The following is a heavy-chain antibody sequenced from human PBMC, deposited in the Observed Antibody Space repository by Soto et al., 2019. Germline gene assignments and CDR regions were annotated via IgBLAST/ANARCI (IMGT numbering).Heavy chain of an antibody. Sequence: SLRLSCVASGFTFSTSEMNWVRQAPGKGLEWVSYITSSGSTIYYADSVKGRFTISRDNAKNSLFLQMNSLRAEDTAVYYCARGNSPVDVYWGQGTLVTVSS. CDR2: ITSSGSTI. J-gene: IGHJ4*02. CDR3: ARGNSPVDVY. V-gene: IGHV3-48*03. D-gene: IGHD2-21*01. CDR1: GFTFSTSE.